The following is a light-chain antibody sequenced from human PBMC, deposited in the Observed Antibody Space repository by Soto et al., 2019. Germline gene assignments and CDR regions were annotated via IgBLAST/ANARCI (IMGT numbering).Light chain of an antibody. CDR2: GAS. CDR1: QSVSSSY. CDR3: QPYGSSSWT. J-gene: IGKJ1*01. V-gene: IGKV3-20*01. Sequence: EIVLTQSPGTLSLSPGERSTLSCLASQSVSSSYLAWYQQQPGQAPRLLIYGASSRATGIPDRFSGSGSGTDFTLTISRLEPEDFAVYYCQPYGSSSWTFGQGTKVDI.